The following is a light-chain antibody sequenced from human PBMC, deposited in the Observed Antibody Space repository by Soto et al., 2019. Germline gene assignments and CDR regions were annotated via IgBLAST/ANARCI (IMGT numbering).Light chain of an antibody. J-gene: IGLJ3*02. CDR3: AAWDDSLAAWV. CDR2: HND. V-gene: IGLV1-44*01. Sequence: QSVLTQPPSASGAPGQRVTMSCSGSSSNIGTNTVIWYQQLPGTAPKLLIYHNDLRPSGVPDRFSGSKSGTSASLAVSGVQSEDEADYHCAAWDDSLAAWVFGGGTQLTVL. CDR1: SSNIGTNT.